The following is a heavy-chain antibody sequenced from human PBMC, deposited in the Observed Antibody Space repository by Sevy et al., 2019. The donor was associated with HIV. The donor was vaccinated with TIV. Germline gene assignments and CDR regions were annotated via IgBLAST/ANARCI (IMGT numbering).Heavy chain of an antibody. CDR1: GFTFSSYS. J-gene: IGHJ4*02. V-gene: IGHV3-48*02. Sequence: GGSLRLSCAASGFTFSSYSMNWVRQAPGKGLEWVSYISSSSSTIYYEESVKGRFTISRDNAKNSLYLQMNSLRDEDTAVYYCARALLLWFGELSPEDYWGQGTLVTVSS. CDR3: ARALLLWFGELSPEDY. CDR2: ISSSSSTI. D-gene: IGHD3-10*01.